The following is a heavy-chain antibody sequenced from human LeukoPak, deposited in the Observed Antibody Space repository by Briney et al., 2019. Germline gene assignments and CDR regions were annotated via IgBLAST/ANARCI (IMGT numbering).Heavy chain of an antibody. CDR3: ARDPGYL. D-gene: IGHD1-14*01. CDR1: GGSISSSSYY. V-gene: IGHV4-39*07. CDR2: IYYSGST. Sequence: SETLSLTCTVSGGSISSSSYYWGWIRQPPGKGLEWIGSIYYSGSTYYNPSLKSRVTMSVDTSKNQFSLKLSSVTAADTAVYYCARDPGYLWGRGTLVTVSS. J-gene: IGHJ2*01.